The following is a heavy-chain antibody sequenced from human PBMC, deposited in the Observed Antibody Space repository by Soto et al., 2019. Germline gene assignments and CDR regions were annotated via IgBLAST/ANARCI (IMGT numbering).Heavy chain of an antibody. D-gene: IGHD2-2*01. CDR2: MNPNSGHT. J-gene: IGHJ5*02. CDR1: GYTFTSHD. CDR3: ASDMSTT. V-gene: IGHV1-8*01. Sequence: QVQLVQSGAEVKKPGASVKVSCKASGYTFTSHDINWMRQTTGQGLEWMGWMNPNSGHTNSAQKFQGRVTRTRDTSINTAYMELTNLRSEDTPIYYCASDMSTTWGQGTLVTVSS.